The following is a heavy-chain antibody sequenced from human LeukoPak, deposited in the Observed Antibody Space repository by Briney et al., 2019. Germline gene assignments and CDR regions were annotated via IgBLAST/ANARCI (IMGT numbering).Heavy chain of an antibody. CDR2: IIPILGIA. Sequence: ASVKVSCKASGGTFSSYAISWVRQAPGQGLEWMGRIIPILGIANYAQKFQGRVTITADKSTSTAYMELSSLRSEDTAVYYCARDPVGSSWAYWYFDLWGRGTLVTVSS. CDR3: ARDPVGSSWAYWYFDL. D-gene: IGHD6-13*01. CDR1: GGTFSSYA. V-gene: IGHV1-69*04. J-gene: IGHJ2*01.